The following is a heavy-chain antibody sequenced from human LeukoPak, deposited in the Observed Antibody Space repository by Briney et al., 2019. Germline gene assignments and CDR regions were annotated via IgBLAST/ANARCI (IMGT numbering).Heavy chain of an antibody. Sequence: GGSLRLSCAASGFTFTDAWMTWVRQAPGKGLEWVSYISSGGTTIYYADSVKGRFTISRDNAKNSLYLQMNSLRAEDTAVYYCARTSYSGGWYFFDYWGQGTLVTVSS. J-gene: IGHJ4*02. CDR1: GFTFTDAW. CDR3: ARTSYSGGWYFFDY. V-gene: IGHV3-11*04. CDR2: ISSGGTTI. D-gene: IGHD6-19*01.